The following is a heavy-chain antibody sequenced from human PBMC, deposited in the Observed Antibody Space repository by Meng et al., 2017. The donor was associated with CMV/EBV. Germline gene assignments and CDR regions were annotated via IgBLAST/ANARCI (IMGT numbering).Heavy chain of an antibody. CDR3: ARVVPAAIGGRGGPFDY. D-gene: IGHD2-2*02. Sequence: GSLRLSCAVYGGSFSGYYWRWIRQPPGKGLEWIGEINHSGSTNYNPSLKSRVTISVDTSKNQFSLKLSSVTAADTAVYYCARVVPAAIGGRGGPFDYWGQGTLVIVSS. CDR1: GGSFSGYY. V-gene: IGHV4-34*01. CDR2: INHSGST. J-gene: IGHJ4*02.